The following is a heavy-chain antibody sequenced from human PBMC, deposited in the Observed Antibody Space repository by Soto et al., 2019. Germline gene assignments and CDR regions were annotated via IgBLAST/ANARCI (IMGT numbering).Heavy chain of an antibody. D-gene: IGHD5-18*01. CDR2: FSTYNGDT. J-gene: IGHJ4*02. V-gene: IGHV1-18*01. CDR1: GYTFTDYG. CDR3: ARDNEGGYSAASPFDY. Sequence: QVQLVQSGGEVKKPGASVKVSCKASGYTFTDYGISWLRQAPGQGPEWMAWFSTYNGDTKYAQKGQGRVTMTTDTSTTTAYMELRSLRFDDTAVYYCARDNEGGYSAASPFDYWGQGTLVTVSS.